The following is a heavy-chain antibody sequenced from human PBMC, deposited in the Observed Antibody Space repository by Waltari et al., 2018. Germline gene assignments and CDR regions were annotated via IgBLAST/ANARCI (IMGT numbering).Heavy chain of an antibody. V-gene: IGHV3-30*18. CDR3: AKDDSGYGITAFDY. Sequence: QVQLVESGGGVVQPGRSLRLSCAASGFTFSSYGMHWVRQAPGKGLEWVAVISYDGSNKYYADSVKGRFTISRDNSKNTLYLQMNSLRAEDTAVYYCAKDDSGYGITAFDYWGQGTLVTVSS. J-gene: IGHJ4*02. D-gene: IGHD5-12*01. CDR2: ISYDGSNK. CDR1: GFTFSSYG.